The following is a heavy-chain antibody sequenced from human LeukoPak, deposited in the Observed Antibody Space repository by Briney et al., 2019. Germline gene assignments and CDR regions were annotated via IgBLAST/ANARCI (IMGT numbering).Heavy chain of an antibody. J-gene: IGHJ5*02. V-gene: IGHV1-46*01. Sequence: ASVKVSCKASGYTFISYQMHWVRQAPGQGLEWMGIINPTGGSTSHAQKFQGRVTMTRDTSTSTVYMELSSLRSEDTAVYYCARSGIAVANQWFDPWGQGTLVTVSS. CDR3: ARSGIAVANQWFDP. CDR2: INPTGGST. CDR1: GYTFISYQ. D-gene: IGHD6-19*01.